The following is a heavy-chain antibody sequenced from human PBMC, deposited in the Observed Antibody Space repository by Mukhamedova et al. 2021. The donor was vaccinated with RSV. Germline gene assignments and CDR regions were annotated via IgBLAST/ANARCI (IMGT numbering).Heavy chain of an antibody. J-gene: IGHJ6*02. Sequence: GFSLSTTGMRVSWIRQPPGKALEWLARIDWEDDTFYNPSLQTRLTISKDTSKSQVVLTMSNVGPMDTGTYYCARSFTYLGLDVWGQ. CDR2: IDWEDDT. CDR1: GFSLSTTGMR. V-gene: IGHV2-70*04. CDR3: ARSFTYLGLDV.